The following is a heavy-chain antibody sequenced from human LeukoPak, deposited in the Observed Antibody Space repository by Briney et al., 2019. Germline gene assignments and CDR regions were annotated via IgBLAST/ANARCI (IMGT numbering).Heavy chain of an antibody. Sequence: SVKVSCKASGGTFSSYAISWVRQAPGQGLEWMGGIIPIFGTANYAQKFQGRATNTTDESTSTAYIELSSRRSEATAEYTCARGRSVAAGTTTDYWGQGTLVTVSS. J-gene: IGHJ4*02. D-gene: IGHD1-7*01. V-gene: IGHV1-69*05. CDR3: ARGRSVAAGTTTDY. CDR2: IIPIFGTA. CDR1: GGTFSSYA.